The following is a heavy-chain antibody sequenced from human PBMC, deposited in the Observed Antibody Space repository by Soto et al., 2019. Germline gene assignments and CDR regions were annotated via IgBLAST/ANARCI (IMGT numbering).Heavy chain of an antibody. D-gene: IGHD2-2*01. CDR3: ASLVVVRAAMTVYYYYYGMVV. J-gene: IGHJ6*02. CDR2: IIPIFGTA. CDR1: GGTFSSYA. Sequence: QVQLVRSGAEVKKPGSSVKVSCKASGGTFSSYAISWVRQAPGQGLEWMGGIIPIFGTANYAQKFQGRVTIPEDASTGHSYMDMSSLRPGDTAVYYCASLVVVRAAMTVYYYYYGMVVWGQGPTVTVSS. V-gene: IGHV1-69*12.